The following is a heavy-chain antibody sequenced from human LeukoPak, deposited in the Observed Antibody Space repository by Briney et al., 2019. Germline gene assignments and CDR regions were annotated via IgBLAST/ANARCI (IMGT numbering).Heavy chain of an antibody. D-gene: IGHD2-2*01. CDR2: INPNSGGT. CDR3: AREVYCSSTSCPRAFDI. V-gene: IGHV1-2*02. CDR1: GYTFTGYY. Sequence: ASVKVSCKASGYTFTGYYMHWVRQAPGQGLEWTGLINPNSGGTNYAQRFQGRVTMTRDTSISTAYMELSRLRSDDTAVYYCAREVYCSSTSCPRAFDIWGQGTMVTVSS. J-gene: IGHJ3*02.